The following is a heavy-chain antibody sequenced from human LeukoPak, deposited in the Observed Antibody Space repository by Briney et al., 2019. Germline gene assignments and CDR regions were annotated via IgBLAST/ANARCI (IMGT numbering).Heavy chain of an antibody. Sequence: SVKVSCKASGGTFSSYAISWVRQAPGQGLEWMGGIIPIFGTANYAQEFQGRVTITADESTSTAYMELSSLRSEDTAVYYCARVAAIGIDYWGQGTLVTVSS. CDR3: ARVAAIGIDY. V-gene: IGHV1-69*13. D-gene: IGHD6-13*01. CDR2: IIPIFGTA. J-gene: IGHJ4*02. CDR1: GGTFSSYA.